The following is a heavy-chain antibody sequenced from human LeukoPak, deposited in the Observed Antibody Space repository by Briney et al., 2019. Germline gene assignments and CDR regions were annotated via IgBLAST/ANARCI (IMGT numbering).Heavy chain of an antibody. CDR1: GDTFTGYY. CDR3: ARGRPRYGSYFEDS. D-gene: IGHD1-26*01. Sequence: ASVKVSCKASGDTFTGYYIHWVRQAPGQGLEWMGWINPNSGGTNYAQKFQGRVTMTRDTSISTAYMELSLLRSNDTAIYYCARGRPRYGSYFEDSWGQGTLVTVSS. V-gene: IGHV1-2*02. J-gene: IGHJ4*02. CDR2: INPNSGGT.